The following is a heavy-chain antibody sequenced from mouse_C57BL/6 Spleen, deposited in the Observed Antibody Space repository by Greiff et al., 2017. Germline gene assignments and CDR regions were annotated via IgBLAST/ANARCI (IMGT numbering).Heavy chain of an antibody. CDR1: GYSFTGYF. CDR3: ARWGIYYDAMDY. V-gene: IGHV1-20*01. CDR2: INPYNGDT. Sequence: DVQLQESGPELVKPGDSVKISCKASGYSFTGYFMNWVMQSHGKSLEWIGRINPYNGDTFYNQKFKGKATLTVDKSSSTAHMELRSLTSEDSAVYYCARWGIYYDAMDYWGQGTSVTVSS. J-gene: IGHJ4*01.